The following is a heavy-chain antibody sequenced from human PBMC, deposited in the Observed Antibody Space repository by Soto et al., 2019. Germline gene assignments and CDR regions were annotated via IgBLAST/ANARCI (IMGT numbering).Heavy chain of an antibody. J-gene: IGHJ1*01. Sequence: PGGSLRLSCAASGFTFSSYGMSWVRQAPGKGLEWVSAISGRGDSSYYADSVKGRFTISRDNSKNTLYLQMNSLRAEDTAVYYCANAYCSSTSCRAEYFQHWGQGTLVTVSS. D-gene: IGHD2-2*01. CDR2: ISGRGDSS. V-gene: IGHV3-23*01. CDR3: ANAYCSSTSCRAEYFQH. CDR1: GFTFSSYG.